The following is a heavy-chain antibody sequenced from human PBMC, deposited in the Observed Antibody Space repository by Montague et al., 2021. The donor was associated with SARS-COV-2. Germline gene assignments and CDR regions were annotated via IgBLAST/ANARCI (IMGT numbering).Heavy chain of an antibody. CDR1: GASMKSYY. Sequence: SETLSLTCSVSGASMKSYYWTWVRQSPGKGLQWIGYTYYSGSTSYDPSLQSRLTMTVDTSKNQCTLRLMSVTAADSAVYYCARVEGMIGGITHFDYWGQGLPVTVSS. J-gene: IGHJ4*02. CDR2: TYYSGST. V-gene: IGHV4-59*01. D-gene: IGHD2-21*01. CDR3: ARVEGMIGGITHFDY.